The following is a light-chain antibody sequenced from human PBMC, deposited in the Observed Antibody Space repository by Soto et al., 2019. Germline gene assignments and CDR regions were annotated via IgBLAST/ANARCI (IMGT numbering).Light chain of an antibody. Sequence: QSALTQPPSASGTPGQRVTISCSGSSFNIGSNYVYWYQQLPGTAPKLLIYRNNQRPLGVPDRFSGSKSGTSASLAISGLRSEDEADYYCAAWDDSLSGPVFGTGTKVTVL. V-gene: IGLV1-47*01. CDR3: AAWDDSLSGPV. CDR1: SFNIGSNY. CDR2: RNN. J-gene: IGLJ1*01.